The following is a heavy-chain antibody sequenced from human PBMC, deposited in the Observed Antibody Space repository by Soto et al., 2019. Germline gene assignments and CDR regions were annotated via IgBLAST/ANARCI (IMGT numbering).Heavy chain of an antibody. V-gene: IGHV1-3*01. CDR1: GYTFTSYA. CDR3: ARGHDVWNDGSFDY. J-gene: IGHJ4*02. D-gene: IGHD1-1*01. CDR2: INAGNGNT. Sequence: QVQLVQSGGEVKKPGASVKFSCKASGYTFTSYAMHWVRQAPGQRLEWMGWINAGNGNTKYSQKFQGRVTITRDTSASTAYMELSSLRSEDTAVYYCARGHDVWNDGSFDYWGQGTLVTVSS.